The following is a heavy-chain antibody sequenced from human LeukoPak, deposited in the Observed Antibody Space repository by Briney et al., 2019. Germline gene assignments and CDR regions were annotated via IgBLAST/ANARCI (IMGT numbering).Heavy chain of an antibody. CDR1: GYTFSNYC. CDR2: INPSLHIP. J-gene: IGHJ3*02. D-gene: IGHD3-9*01. CDR3: AKDPRDISTGNYDEFDI. Sequence: ASVKVSCKASGYTFSNYCMHWVRQAPGQGLEWLGIINPSLHIPIYAQTFQGRVTMTTDMSTSTFYMELSNLVSEDTAVYYCAKDPRDISTGNYDEFDIWGQGTMVTVSS. V-gene: IGHV1-46*01.